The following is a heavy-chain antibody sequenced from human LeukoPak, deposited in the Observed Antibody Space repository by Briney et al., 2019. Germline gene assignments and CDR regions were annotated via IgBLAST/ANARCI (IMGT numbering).Heavy chain of an antibody. D-gene: IGHD1-26*01. CDR2: IYTSGST. V-gene: IGHV4-4*07. J-gene: IGHJ3*02. CDR3: AREYSGSYTAEDAFDI. Sequence: PSETLSLTCTVSGGSISSYYWSWIRQPAGKGLEWIGRIYTSGSTNYNPSLKSRVTMSVVTSKNQFSLKLSSVTAADTAVYYCAREYSGSYTAEDAFDIWGQGTMVTVSS. CDR1: GGSISSYY.